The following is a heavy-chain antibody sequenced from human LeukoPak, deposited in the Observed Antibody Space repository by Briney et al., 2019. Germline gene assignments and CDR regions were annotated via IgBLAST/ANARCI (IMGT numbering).Heavy chain of an antibody. CDR1: GDSVSSNSAA. V-gene: IGHV6-1*01. Sequence: SQTLSLTCAISGDSVSSNSAAWNWIRQSPSRGLECLGRTYYRSKWYNDYAVSVKSRITINPDTSKNQFSLQLNSVTPEDTAVYYCARSPLRGYSGYDPNVQFDYWGQGTLVTVSS. D-gene: IGHD5-12*01. CDR2: TYYRSKWYN. J-gene: IGHJ4*02. CDR3: ARSPLRGYSGYDPNVQFDY.